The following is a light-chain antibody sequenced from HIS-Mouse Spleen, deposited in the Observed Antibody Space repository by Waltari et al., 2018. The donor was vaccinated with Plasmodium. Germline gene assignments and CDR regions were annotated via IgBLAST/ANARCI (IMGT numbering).Light chain of an antibody. CDR2: QDS. J-gene: IGLJ1*01. CDR3: QAWDSSTDYV. Sequence: SYELTQPPSVSVSPGQTASITCSGDNLGDKYACWYQQKPGQSPVLVIYQDSKRPSGIPERFSGSNSGNTATLTISGTQAMDEGDYYCQAWDSSTDYVFGTGTKVTVL. V-gene: IGLV3-1*01. CDR1: NLGDKY.